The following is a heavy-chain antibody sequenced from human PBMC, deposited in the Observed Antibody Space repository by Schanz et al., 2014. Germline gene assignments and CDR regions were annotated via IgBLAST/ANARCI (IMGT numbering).Heavy chain of an antibody. J-gene: IGHJ4*02. CDR1: GFTFSTYA. CDR3: ARAHGNNWYGKGLDY. CDR2: MSYDGSIK. D-gene: IGHD1-1*01. Sequence: VQLLDSGGGLVQPGGSLRLSCAASGFTFSTYAMSWVRQAPGKGLEWVAAMSYDGSIKYYADSVKGRFTISRDNSKNTLYLQKNSLRADDTAVYFCARAHGNNWYGKGLDYWGQGTQVTVSS. V-gene: IGHV3-33*08.